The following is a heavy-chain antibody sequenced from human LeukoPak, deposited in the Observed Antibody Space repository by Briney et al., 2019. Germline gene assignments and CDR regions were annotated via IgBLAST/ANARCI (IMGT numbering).Heavy chain of an antibody. V-gene: IGHV4-39*01. CDR3: ARRDRGWLQLAY. CDR1: GGSFSSNSYY. CDR2: IHYSGST. Sequence: SETLSLTCTVSGGSFSSNSYYWGWIRQPPGKGLEWIGSIHYSGSTYYNPSLKSRVTISVDTSKNQFSLKLSSVTAADTAVYYCARRDRGWLQLAYWGQGTLVTVSS. D-gene: IGHD5-24*01. J-gene: IGHJ4*02.